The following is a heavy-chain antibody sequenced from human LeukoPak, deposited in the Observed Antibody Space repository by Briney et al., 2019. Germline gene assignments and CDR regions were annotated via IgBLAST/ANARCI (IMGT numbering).Heavy chain of an antibody. CDR1: GYTFTGYY. Sequence: GASVKVSCKASGYTFTGYYMHWVRQAPGQGLEWMGWINPNSGGTNYAQKFQGRVTMTRDTSISTAYMELSRLRSDDTAVYYCARDQIDGDYLYYFDYWGQGTLVTVSS. J-gene: IGHJ4*02. CDR2: INPNSGGT. CDR3: ARDQIDGDYLYYFDY. D-gene: IGHD4-17*01. V-gene: IGHV1-2*02.